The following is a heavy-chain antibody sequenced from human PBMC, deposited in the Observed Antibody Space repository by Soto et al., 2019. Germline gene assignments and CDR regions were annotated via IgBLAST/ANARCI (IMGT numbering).Heavy chain of an antibody. CDR1: LFTFSSYA. Sequence: EGSLRLSCSSSLFTFSSYAMSLVRQTPFKLLEWVSAISGSGGSTYYADSVKGRFTISRDNSKNTLYLQMNSLRAEDTAVYYCARASRNYYDSSGYLYYFDYWGQGTLVTVSS. D-gene: IGHD3-22*01. J-gene: IGHJ4*02. CDR2: ISGSGGST. CDR3: ARASRNYYDSSGYLYYFDY. V-gene: IGHV3-23*01.